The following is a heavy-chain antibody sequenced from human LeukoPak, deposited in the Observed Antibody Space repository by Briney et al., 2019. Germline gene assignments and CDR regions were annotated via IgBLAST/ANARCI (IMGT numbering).Heavy chain of an antibody. CDR1: GFTFSSYA. Sequence: GGSLRLSCAASGFTFSSYAMSWVRQAPGKGLEWVSAISGSGGSTYYADSVKGRFTISRDNAKNSLYLQMNCLRAEDTAVYYCTRGHYGLDVWGQGTTVTVS. CDR3: TRGHYGLDV. V-gene: IGHV3-23*01. CDR2: ISGSGGST. J-gene: IGHJ6*02.